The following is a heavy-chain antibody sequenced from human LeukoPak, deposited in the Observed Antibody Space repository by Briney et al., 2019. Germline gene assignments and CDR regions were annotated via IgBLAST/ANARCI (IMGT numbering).Heavy chain of an antibody. CDR3: ARRGSSHMDV. V-gene: IGHV5-51*01. D-gene: IGHD6-13*01. CDR1: GYSFTSYW. CDR2: IYPADSDT. J-gene: IGHJ6*02. Sequence: GESLKISCKGSGYSFTSYWIGWVRQMPGKGLEWMGIIYPADSDTTYSPSCQGQATISANKSISTAYLQWSSLKAADTAMYYCARRGSSHMDVWGQGTTVTVSS.